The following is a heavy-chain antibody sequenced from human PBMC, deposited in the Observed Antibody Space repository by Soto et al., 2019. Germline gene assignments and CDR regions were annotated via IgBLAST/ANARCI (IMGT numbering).Heavy chain of an antibody. CDR3: ARDLGLLKSMFDY. J-gene: IGHJ4*02. CDR2: TSVSGDNI. Sequence: PGGSRRLSWLASGFSFNSFNMNWIRRAPGRGLEWVASTSVSGDNIYYGDSMQGRFTISRDKSKRSVFLDLNSLRVEDTAVYYCARDLGLLKSMFDYWGQGTLVTVSS. D-gene: IGHD2-8*01. V-gene: IGHV3-21*01. CDR1: GFSFNSFN.